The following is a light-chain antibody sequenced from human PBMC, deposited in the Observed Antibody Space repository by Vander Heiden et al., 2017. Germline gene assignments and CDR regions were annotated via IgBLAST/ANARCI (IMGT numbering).Light chain of an antibody. CDR1: SSDVGNYNF. CDR3: CSYAGDRILV. CDR2: EVN. V-gene: IGLV2-23*02. Sequence: QSALTLPPSALPSPAQSIPISCTGTSSDVGNYNFVSWYQQHPGKAPKLMIYEVNKRPSGVSNRFSGSKSGNTASLTISGLQAEDEADYYCCSYAGDRILVFGGGTKLTVL. J-gene: IGLJ2*01.